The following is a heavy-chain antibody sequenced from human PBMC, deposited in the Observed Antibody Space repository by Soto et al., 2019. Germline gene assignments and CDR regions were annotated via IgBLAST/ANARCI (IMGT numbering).Heavy chain of an antibody. D-gene: IGHD6-19*01. CDR1: GGTFSKYA. CDR2: ITPFFGTA. J-gene: IGHJ2*01. Sequence: QVQLVQSGAEVKKPGSSVKVSCKASGGTFSKYAISWVRQAPGQGLEWMGGITPFFGTAKYAQNFQGRVTITADEPMSTAYMELSRLRSEDTAVYYCAQTLGLSVAGPGRFDLWGRGTLVTVSS. V-gene: IGHV1-69*12. CDR3: AQTLGLSVAGPGRFDL.